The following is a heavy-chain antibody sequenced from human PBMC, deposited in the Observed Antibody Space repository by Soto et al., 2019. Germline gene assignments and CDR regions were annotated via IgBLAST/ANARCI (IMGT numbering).Heavy chain of an antibody. Sequence: QVRLVQSGAEVKKPGASVKVSCKASGYTFTSYAMHWVRQAPGQRLEWMGWVNAGNGNTKYSQKFQGRVNITRGTSASTAYMELSSLRSGDTAVYYCAMDPVVPAATNHYYYYYMDAGGKGPTVTVSS. J-gene: IGHJ6*03. CDR3: AMDPVVPAATNHYYYYYMDA. CDR2: VNAGNGNT. D-gene: IGHD2-2*01. CDR1: GYTFTSYA. V-gene: IGHV1-3*01.